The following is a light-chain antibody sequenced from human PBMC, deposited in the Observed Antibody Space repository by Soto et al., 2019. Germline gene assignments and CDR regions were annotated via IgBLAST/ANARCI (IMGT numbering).Light chain of an antibody. CDR2: DAF. J-gene: IGKJ1*01. CDR1: QSISTS. Sequence: EIGWTKYNGTLSLSPGERATLSFRASQSISTSLAWYQQKPGQAPRLLINDAFNRATGIPARFSGSGSGTDFTLTISILEPEDFAVYYCQQRRSWPPACGHGTKADI. CDR3: QQRRSWPPA. V-gene: IGKV3-11*01.